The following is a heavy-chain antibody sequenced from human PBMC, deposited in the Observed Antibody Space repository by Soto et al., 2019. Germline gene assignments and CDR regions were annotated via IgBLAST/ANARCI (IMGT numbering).Heavy chain of an antibody. CDR1: GFTFSSYA. CDR3: AKDRSSGWYGGRLDY. CDR2: ISGSGGST. J-gene: IGHJ4*02. D-gene: IGHD6-19*01. V-gene: IGHV3-23*01. Sequence: GGSLRLSCAASGFTFSSYAMSWVRQAPGKGLEWVSAISGSGGSTYYADSVKGRFTISRDNSKNTLYLQMNSLRAEDTAVYYCAKDRSSGWYGGRLDYWGQGTLVTVSS.